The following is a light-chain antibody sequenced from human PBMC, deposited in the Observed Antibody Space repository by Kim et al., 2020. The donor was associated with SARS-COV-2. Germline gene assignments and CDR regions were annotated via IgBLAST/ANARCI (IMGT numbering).Light chain of an antibody. J-gene: IGLJ3*02. V-gene: IGLV3-21*04. CDR3: QVLDSSSDQRV. CDR1: TIGSKR. CDR2: YDS. Sequence: PGMTARITCGGTTIGSKRVPCYQLKPGQAPVLVISYDSARPLGIPERFSGSNAGNTAALTITRVEARDEADDYCQVLDSSSDQRVFGGGTQLTVL.